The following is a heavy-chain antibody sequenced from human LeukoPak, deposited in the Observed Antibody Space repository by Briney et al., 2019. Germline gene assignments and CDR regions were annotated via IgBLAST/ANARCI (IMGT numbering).Heavy chain of an antibody. CDR2: IYHSGST. V-gene: IGHV4-30-2*01. D-gene: IGHD6-13*01. J-gene: IGHJ4*02. CDR1: GGSISSGGYS. Sequence: SETLSLTCAVSGGSISSGGYSWSWIRQPPGKGLEWIGYIYHSGSTHYNPSLKSRVTISVDRSKNQFSLKLSSVTAADTAVYYCARSGYSSSWRNATFDYWGQGTLVTVSS. CDR3: ARSGYSSSWRNATFDY.